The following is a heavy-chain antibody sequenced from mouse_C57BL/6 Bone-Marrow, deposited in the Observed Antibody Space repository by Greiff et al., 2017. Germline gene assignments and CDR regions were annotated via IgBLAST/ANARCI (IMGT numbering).Heavy chain of an antibody. CDR3: AKRIYYDYDAGYYAMDY. Sequence: VQLVESGPGLVQPSQSLSITCTVSGFSLTSYGVHWVRQSPGKGLEWLGVIWRGGSTDYNAAFMSRLSITKDNSKSQVFFKMNSLQADDTAIYYCAKRIYYDYDAGYYAMDYWGQGTSVTVSS. J-gene: IGHJ4*01. CDR1: GFSLTSYG. D-gene: IGHD2-4*01. V-gene: IGHV2-5*01. CDR2: IWRGGST.